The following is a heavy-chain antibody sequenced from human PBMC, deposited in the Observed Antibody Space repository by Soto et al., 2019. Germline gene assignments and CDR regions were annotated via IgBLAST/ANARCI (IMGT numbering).Heavy chain of an antibody. CDR2: ISRTGDSA. D-gene: IGHD3-22*01. V-gene: IGHV3-23*01. J-gene: IGHJ5*01. Sequence: EVPLLESGGALVQPGGSLTLSCAASGFSFSDYAMSWVRQAPGKGLEGVSSISRTGDSAYYADSVKGRFAISRDRSKNRLSLQMNSLRVEDTAVYYCAKGPDGSGYYHNWFDSWGQGTLITVSS. CDR1: GFSFSDYA. CDR3: AKGPDGSGYYHNWFDS.